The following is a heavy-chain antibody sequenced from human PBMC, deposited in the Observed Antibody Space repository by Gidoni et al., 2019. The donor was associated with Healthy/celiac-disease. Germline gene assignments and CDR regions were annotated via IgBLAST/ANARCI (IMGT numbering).Heavy chain of an antibody. J-gene: IGHJ4*02. CDR1: GFSFGGSA. CDR2: IRSKANSYAT. Sequence: EVQLVQPGGGLVQPGRSLKLPCAAAGFSFGGSAMHWVRQASGKRLEWVGLIRSKANSYATAYAASVKGRFTISRDDSKNTAYLQMNSLKTEDTAVYYCTTTQNNWGWVDYWGQGTLVTVSS. CDR3: TTTQNNWGWVDY. D-gene: IGHD7-27*01. V-gene: IGHV3-73*01.